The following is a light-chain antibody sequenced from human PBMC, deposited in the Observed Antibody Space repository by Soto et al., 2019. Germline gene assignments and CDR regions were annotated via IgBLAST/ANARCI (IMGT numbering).Light chain of an antibody. CDR1: QSITNY. Sequence: DIQLTQSPSSLSASVGDRVSITCRASQSITNYLNWYQQKPGKAPTLLIYAGSILQSGVPSRFSGSGSGTDFTLTITSLQPGDFAAYYCQQSFSTLWTFGQGTKVEI. V-gene: IGKV1-39*01. CDR3: QQSFSTLWT. CDR2: AGS. J-gene: IGKJ1*01.